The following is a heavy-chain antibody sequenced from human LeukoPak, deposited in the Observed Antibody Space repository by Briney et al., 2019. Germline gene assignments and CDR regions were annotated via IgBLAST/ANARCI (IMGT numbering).Heavy chain of an antibody. CDR2: IYSGGGT. J-gene: IGHJ4*02. Sequence: PGGSLRPSCAASGFTVSGNYMSWVRQAPGRGLQWVSVIYSGGGTYYADSVKGRFTISRDNSKNTLYLQMNGLRAEDTAVYYCARSLGSGGHYGDWGQGTLVTVSS. CDR3: ARSLGSGGHYGD. V-gene: IGHV3-53*01. CDR1: GFTVSGNY. D-gene: IGHD3-10*01.